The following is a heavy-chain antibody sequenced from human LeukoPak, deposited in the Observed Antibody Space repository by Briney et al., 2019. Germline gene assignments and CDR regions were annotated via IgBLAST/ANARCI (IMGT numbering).Heavy chain of an antibody. CDR1: GYTFTSYG. Sequence: ASVKVSCKASGYTFTSYGISWVRQAPGQGLEWMGWMSAYNGNTNYAQKLQGRVTMTTDTSTSTAYMELRSLRSDDTAVYYCARAQLLWFGELSWRDFDIWGQGTMVTVSS. V-gene: IGHV1-18*01. D-gene: IGHD3-10*01. CDR2: MSAYNGNT. CDR3: ARAQLLWFGELSWRDFDI. J-gene: IGHJ3*02.